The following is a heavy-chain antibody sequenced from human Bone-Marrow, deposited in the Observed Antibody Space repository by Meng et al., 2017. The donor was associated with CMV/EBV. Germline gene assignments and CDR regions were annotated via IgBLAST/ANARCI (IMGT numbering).Heavy chain of an antibody. J-gene: IGHJ6*02. CDR1: GGSISSSSYY. V-gene: IGHV4-39*07. CDR2: IYYRGST. D-gene: IGHD3-3*01. Sequence: SETLSLTCTVSGGSISSSSYYWGWIRQPPGKGLEWIGSIYYRGSTYYNPSLKSRVTISVDTSKNQFSLKLSSVTAADTAVYYCARDGRYYDFWSGYTLMDVWGQGTTVTVSS. CDR3: ARDGRYYDFWSGYTLMDV.